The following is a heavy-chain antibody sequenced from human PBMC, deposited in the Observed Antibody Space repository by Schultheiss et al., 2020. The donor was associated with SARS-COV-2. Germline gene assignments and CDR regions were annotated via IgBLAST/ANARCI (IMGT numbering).Heavy chain of an antibody. CDR3: AKVTYCGGDCYSSFFDY. CDR1: GFTFDDYA. D-gene: IGHD2-21*01. J-gene: IGHJ4*02. CDR2: ISWNSGSI. V-gene: IGHV3-9*01. Sequence: GGSLRLSCAASGFTFDDYAMHWVRQAPGKGLEWVSGISWNSGSIGYADSVKGRFTISRDNAKNSLYLQMNSLRAEDTALYYCAKVTYCGGDCYSSFFDYWGQGTLVTVSS.